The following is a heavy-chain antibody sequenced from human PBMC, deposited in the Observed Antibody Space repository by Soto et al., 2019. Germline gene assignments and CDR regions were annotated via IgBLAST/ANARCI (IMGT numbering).Heavy chain of an antibody. D-gene: IGHD5-18*01. Sequence: SETLSLTCTVSGGSVSSGSYYWTWVRQPPGKGLEWIGYIYYSRSTNYNPSLKSRVTISVDTSKNQFSLKLTSVTAADTAVYYCARGEDTAMGAYYYYGMDVWGQGTTVTVSS. CDR1: GGSVSSGSYY. CDR3: ARGEDTAMGAYYYYGMDV. J-gene: IGHJ6*02. V-gene: IGHV4-61*01. CDR2: IYYSRST.